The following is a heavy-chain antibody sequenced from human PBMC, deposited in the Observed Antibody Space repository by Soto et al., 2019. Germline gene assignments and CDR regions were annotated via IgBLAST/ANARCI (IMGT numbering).Heavy chain of an antibody. D-gene: IGHD5-12*01. CDR1: GYTFTSYA. Sequence: ASLKVSCKASGYTFTSYAMHWVRQAPGQRLEWMGWVYGDNGNTKYLEKFQGRVTFTRDTSASTAYMELSNLRSEDTALYYCAAVDIGDYWGQGTLVTVSS. J-gene: IGHJ4*02. CDR3: AAVDIGDY. CDR2: VYGDNGNT. V-gene: IGHV1-3*01.